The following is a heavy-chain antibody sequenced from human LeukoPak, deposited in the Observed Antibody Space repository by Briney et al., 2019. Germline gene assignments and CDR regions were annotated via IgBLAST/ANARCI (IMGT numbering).Heavy chain of an antibody. Sequence: SEALSLTCTVSGGSISSYYWSWIRQPPGKGLEWIGYIYYSGSTNYNPSLKSRVTISVDTSKNQFSLKLNSVTAADTAVYYCARASQLVISRRGNWFGPWGQGTLVTVSS. D-gene: IGHD6-6*01. CDR3: ARASQLVISRRGNWFGP. CDR2: IYYSGST. J-gene: IGHJ5*02. CDR1: GGSISSYY. V-gene: IGHV4-59*12.